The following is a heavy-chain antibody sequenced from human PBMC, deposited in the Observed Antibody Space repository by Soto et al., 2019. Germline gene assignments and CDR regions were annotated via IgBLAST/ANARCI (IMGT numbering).Heavy chain of an antibody. V-gene: IGHV1-18*01. J-gene: IGHJ4*02. CDR3: ASGRYGDY. CDR1: GYTFTSYG. Sequence: QVHLVQSGAEVKKPGASVKVSCKASGYTFTSYGITWVRQAPGQGLEWMGWISAHNGNTDYAQKLQGRVTVTRDTSTSTAYMDLRSLRSDDTAVYYCASGRYGDYWGQGALVTVSS. CDR2: ISAHNGNT. D-gene: IGHD1-26*01.